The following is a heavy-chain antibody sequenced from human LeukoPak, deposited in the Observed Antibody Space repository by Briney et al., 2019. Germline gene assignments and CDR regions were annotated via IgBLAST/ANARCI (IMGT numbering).Heavy chain of an antibody. J-gene: IGHJ5*02. Sequence: SETLSLTCTVSGGSISSYYWSWIRQPPGKGLEWIGYIYYSGSTSYNPSLKSRVTISVDTSKNQFSLKLSSVTAADTAVYYCARDRGYCGGGSCQGPRYNWFDPWGQGTLVTVSS. V-gene: IGHV4-59*01. D-gene: IGHD2-15*01. CDR2: IYYSGST. CDR1: GGSISSYY. CDR3: ARDRGYCGGGSCQGPRYNWFDP.